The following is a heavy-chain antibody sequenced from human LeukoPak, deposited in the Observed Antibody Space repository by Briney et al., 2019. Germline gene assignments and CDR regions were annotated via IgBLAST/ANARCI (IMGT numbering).Heavy chain of an antibody. V-gene: IGHV1-2*04. CDR1: GYTFTGYY. J-gene: IGHJ4*02. Sequence: GASVKVSCKASGYTFTGYYMHWVRQAPGQGHEWMGWINPNRGGTNYAQKCQGWITLTRDTSSSTAYLKLSRLRSTATAVYYCARLPLYGGYDNFDYWGQGILVIVSS. D-gene: IGHD5-12*01. CDR3: ARLPLYGGYDNFDY. CDR2: INPNRGGT.